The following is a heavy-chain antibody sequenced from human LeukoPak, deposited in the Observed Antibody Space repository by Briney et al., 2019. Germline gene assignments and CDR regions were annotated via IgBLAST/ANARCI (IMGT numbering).Heavy chain of an antibody. V-gene: IGHV3-48*01. J-gene: IGHJ6*02. Sequence: SGGSLRLSCAASGFTFSSYSMNWVRQAPGKGLEWVSYISSSSSIIYYADSVKGRFTISRDNAKNSLYLQMSSLRAEDTAVYYCARSRYTRGPIYYYYGMDVWGQGTTVTVSS. CDR1: GFTFSSYS. CDR3: ARSRYTRGPIYYYYGMDV. CDR2: ISSSSSII. D-gene: IGHD2-2*02.